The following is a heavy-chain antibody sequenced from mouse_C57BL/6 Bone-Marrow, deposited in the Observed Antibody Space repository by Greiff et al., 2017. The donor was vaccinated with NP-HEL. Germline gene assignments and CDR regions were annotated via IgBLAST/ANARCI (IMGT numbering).Heavy chain of an antibody. CDR3: TRVAIYDGYYPFDY. CDR1: GFTFSSYA. V-gene: IGHV5-9-1*02. Sequence: DVMLVESGEGLVKPGGSLKLSCAASGFTFSSYAMSWVRQTPEKRLEWVAYISSGGDYIYYADTVKGRFTISRDNARNTLYLQMSSLKSEDTAMYYCTRVAIYDGYYPFDYWGQGTTLTVSS. D-gene: IGHD2-3*01. CDR2: ISSGGDYI. J-gene: IGHJ2*01.